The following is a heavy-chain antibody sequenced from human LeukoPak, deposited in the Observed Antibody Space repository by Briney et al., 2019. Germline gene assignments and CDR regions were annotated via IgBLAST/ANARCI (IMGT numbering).Heavy chain of an antibody. CDR3: ARHYDFWSGYYYYYYMDV. CDR2: IYTSGST. D-gene: IGHD3-3*01. CDR1: GGSISSYY. Sequence: PSETLSLTCTVSGGSISSYYWSWIRQPPGKGLEWIGYIYTSGSTSYNPSLKSRVTISVDTSKNQFSLKLSSVTAADTAVYYCARHYDFWSGYYYYYYMDVWGKGTTVTVSS. J-gene: IGHJ6*03. V-gene: IGHV4-4*09.